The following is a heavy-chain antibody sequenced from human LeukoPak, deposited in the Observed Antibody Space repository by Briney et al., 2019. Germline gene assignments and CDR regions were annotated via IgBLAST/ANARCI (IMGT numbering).Heavy chain of an antibody. CDR2: ISYDGSNK. J-gene: IGHJ6*03. D-gene: IGHD3-16*01. Sequence: PGGSLRLSCAASEFSVGSNYMTWVRQAPGKGLEWVAVISYDGSNKYYADSVKGRFTISRDNSKNTLYVQMNSLRAEDTAVYYCARDWANYYYYMDVWGKGTTVTVSS. V-gene: IGHV3-30*03. CDR1: EFSVGSNY. CDR3: ARDWANYYYYMDV.